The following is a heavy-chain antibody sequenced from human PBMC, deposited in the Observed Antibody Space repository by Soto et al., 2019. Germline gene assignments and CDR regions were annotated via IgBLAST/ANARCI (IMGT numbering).Heavy chain of an antibody. CDR1: GFTFGSYS. D-gene: IGHD5-12*01. V-gene: IGHV3-48*01. CDR3: ASIVAQGSDY. CDR2: ISSSTSTI. Sequence: GGSVRLSCTATGFTFGSYSMNWVRQAPGGGLEWVSFISSSTSTIYYADSVKGRFTISRDNAKNSLYLQMNSLRAEDTAVYYCASIVAQGSDYWGQGTLVTISS. J-gene: IGHJ4*02.